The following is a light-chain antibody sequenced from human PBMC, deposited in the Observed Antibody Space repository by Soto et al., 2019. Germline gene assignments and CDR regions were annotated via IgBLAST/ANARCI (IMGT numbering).Light chain of an antibody. CDR3: QQYGSSPYT. CDR2: GAS. CDR1: QSVFRNF. J-gene: IGKJ2*01. V-gene: IGKV3-20*01. Sequence: EIVLTQSPGTLSLSPGERATLSCRASQSVFRNFLAWYQQKPGRAPRLLFYGASSRATGIPDRISGSGSGTDSTLTITRLEPEDFAVYFCQQYGSSPYTFGQGTKLDVK.